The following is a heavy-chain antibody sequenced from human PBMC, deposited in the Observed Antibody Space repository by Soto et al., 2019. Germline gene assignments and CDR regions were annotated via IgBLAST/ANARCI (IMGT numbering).Heavy chain of an antibody. CDR3: ARAKAVVIAALAI. Sequence: PGGSLRLSCKASGFMFNNSAMTWVRQAPGQGLQWVASVSDNGGSRGGTYYADSVKGRFTISRDNSKNTLYLQLDSLTGADTAVYYCARAKAVVIAALAIWGQGTMVTVSS. J-gene: IGHJ3*02. CDR1: GFMFNNSA. D-gene: IGHD2-21*01. V-gene: IGHV3-23*01. CDR2: VSDNGGSRGGT.